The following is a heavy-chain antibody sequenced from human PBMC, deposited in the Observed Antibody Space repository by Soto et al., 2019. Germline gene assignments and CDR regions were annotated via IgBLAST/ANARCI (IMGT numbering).Heavy chain of an antibody. Sequence: GASLKVSCKASGYTFTSCAMHWVRQAPGQRLEWMGWINAGNGNTKYSQKFQGRVTITRDTSASTAYMELSSLRSEDTAVYYCARDLQHLEYSSSSYLDWFDPWGQGTLVNVSS. J-gene: IGHJ5*02. CDR3: ARDLQHLEYSSSSYLDWFDP. D-gene: IGHD6-6*01. CDR2: INAGNGNT. CDR1: GYTFTSCA. V-gene: IGHV1-3*01.